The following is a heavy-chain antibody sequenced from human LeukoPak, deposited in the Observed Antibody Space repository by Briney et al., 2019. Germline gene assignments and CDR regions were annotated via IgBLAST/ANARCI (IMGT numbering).Heavy chain of an antibody. CDR2: ISDSGGST. Sequence: GGSLRLSCAASGFTFSSYAMSWVRQAPGKGLEWVSTISDSGGSTHYADSVKGRFTISRDNSKNTLYLQMNSLRAEDTAVYYCAKFFSRYYYDSSGYYPDAFDIWGQGTMVTVSS. D-gene: IGHD3-22*01. J-gene: IGHJ3*02. CDR3: AKFFSRYYYDSSGYYPDAFDI. V-gene: IGHV3-23*01. CDR1: GFTFSSYA.